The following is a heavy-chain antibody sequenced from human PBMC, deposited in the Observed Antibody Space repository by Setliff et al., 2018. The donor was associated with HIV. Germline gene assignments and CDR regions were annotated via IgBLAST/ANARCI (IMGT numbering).Heavy chain of an antibody. J-gene: IGHJ4*02. D-gene: IGHD6-13*01. CDR1: GGSFSGYY. CDR2: INHRGSI. Sequence: SETLSLTCAVYGGSFSGYYWSWIRQPPGKGLEWIGEINHRGSIYYNPSLKSRVTISVDTSKNQFSLNLNSVTAADTAVYYCAAASSWDPLLDYWGQGTLVTVSS. CDR3: AAASSWDPLLDY. V-gene: IGHV4-34*01.